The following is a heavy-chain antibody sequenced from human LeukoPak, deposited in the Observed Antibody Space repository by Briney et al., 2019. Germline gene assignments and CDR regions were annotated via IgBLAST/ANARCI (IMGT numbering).Heavy chain of an antibody. D-gene: IGHD5-12*01. V-gene: IGHV3-15*01. CDR1: GFTFSSYA. Sequence: GGSLRLSCAASGFTFSSYAMSWVRQAPGKGLEWVGRIKSKSVGETTDYAAPVKGRFTISRDDSENTLYLQMNSLKTEDTAVYYCTTHSGNDLRSWGQGTLVTVSS. CDR3: TTHSGNDLRS. J-gene: IGHJ5*02. CDR2: IKSKSVGETT.